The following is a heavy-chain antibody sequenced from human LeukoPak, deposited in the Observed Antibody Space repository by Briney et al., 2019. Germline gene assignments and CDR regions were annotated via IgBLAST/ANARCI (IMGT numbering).Heavy chain of an antibody. CDR3: ARHQGWFGELLSGWFDP. CDR2: IDYSGST. CDR1: GGSISSYY. V-gene: IGHV4-59*08. Sequence: SETLSLTCTVSGGSISSYYWSWIRQPPGKGLEWIGNIDYSGSTIYNPALKSRVTISVDTSKNQFSLKLSSVTAADTAVYYCARHQGWFGELLSGWFDPWGQGTLVTVSS. J-gene: IGHJ5*02. D-gene: IGHD3-10*01.